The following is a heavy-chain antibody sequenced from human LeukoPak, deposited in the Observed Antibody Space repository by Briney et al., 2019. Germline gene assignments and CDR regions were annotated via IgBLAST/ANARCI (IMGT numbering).Heavy chain of an antibody. J-gene: IGHJ4*02. Sequence: GGSLRLSCAASGFTFGSYWMTWVRQAPGKGLEWVANMKHDGIEKYYVDSVKGRFTISRDNVKNSLYLQMNSLRAEDTAVYYCAREGREGYNYPALDFWGQGILVSVFS. CDR3: AREGREGYNYPALDF. D-gene: IGHD5-24*01. CDR1: GFTFGSYW. V-gene: IGHV3-7*05. CDR2: MKHDGIEK.